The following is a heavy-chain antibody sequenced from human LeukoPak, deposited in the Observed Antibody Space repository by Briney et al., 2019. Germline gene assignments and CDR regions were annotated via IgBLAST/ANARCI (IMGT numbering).Heavy chain of an antibody. J-gene: IGHJ3*02. D-gene: IGHD3-3*01. CDR1: GFTFSSYS. V-gene: IGHV3-21*01. CDR2: ISSSSSYI. CDR3: ARARAAEDDFWSGPSPSIAFDI. Sequence: GGSLRLSCAASGFTFSSYSMNWVRQAPGKGLEWVSSISSSSSYIYYADSVKGRFTISRDNAKNSLYLQMNSLRAEDTAVYYCARARAAEDDFWSGPSPSIAFDIWGQGTMVTVSS.